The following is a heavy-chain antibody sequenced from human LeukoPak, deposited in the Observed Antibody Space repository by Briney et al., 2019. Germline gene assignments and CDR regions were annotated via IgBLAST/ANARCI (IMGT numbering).Heavy chain of an antibody. CDR1: GYTFTSYG. J-gene: IGHJ4*02. CDR2: ISAYNGNT. V-gene: IGHV1-18*01. Sequence: ASVKVSCKASGYTFTSYGISWVRQAPGQGLEWMGWISAYNGNTNYAQKLQGKVTMTTDTSTSTAYMELSSLRSEDTAVYYCARARYRSGGSCPGAYWGQGTLVTVSS. CDR3: ARARYRSGGSCPGAY. D-gene: IGHD2-15*01.